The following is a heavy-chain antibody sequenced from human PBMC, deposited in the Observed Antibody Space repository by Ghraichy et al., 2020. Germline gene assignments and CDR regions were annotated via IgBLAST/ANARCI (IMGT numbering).Heavy chain of an antibody. J-gene: IGHJ2*01. D-gene: IGHD3-3*01. Sequence: LSLTCAASGFTFSSYWMSWVRQAPGKGLEWVANIKQDGSEKYYVDSVKGRFTISRDNAKNSLYLQMNSLRAEDTAVYYCARVARNYDFWSGYYTPFGTSWYFDLWGRGTLVTVSS. CDR3: ARVARNYDFWSGYYTPFGTSWYFDL. CDR1: GFTFSSYW. V-gene: IGHV3-7*03. CDR2: IKQDGSEK.